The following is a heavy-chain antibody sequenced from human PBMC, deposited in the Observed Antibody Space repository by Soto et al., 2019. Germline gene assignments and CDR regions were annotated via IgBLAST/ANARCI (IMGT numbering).Heavy chain of an antibody. CDR3: AKDPPQWLARGSFQH. CDR2: ISSSSSYI. V-gene: IGHV3-21*04. J-gene: IGHJ1*01. CDR1: GFTFSTYS. D-gene: IGHD6-19*01. Sequence: PGGSLRLSCAASGFTFSTYSMNWVRQAPGKGLEWVSSISSSSSYIYYADSVKGRFTISRDNAKNTLYLQMNSLRAEDTAVYYCAKDPPQWLARGSFQHWGQGTLVTVSS.